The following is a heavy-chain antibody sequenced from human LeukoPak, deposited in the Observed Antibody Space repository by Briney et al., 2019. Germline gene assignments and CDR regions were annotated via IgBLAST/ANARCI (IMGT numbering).Heavy chain of an antibody. Sequence: SETLSLTCAVSGGSISSGGYSWSWIRQHPGKGLEWIGYIYYSGSTYYNPSLKSRVTISVDTSKNQFSLKLSSVTAADTAVYYCARRTRNENFDYWGQGTLVTVSS. D-gene: IGHD1-1*01. J-gene: IGHJ4*02. CDR2: IYYSGST. CDR3: ARRTRNENFDY. CDR1: GGSISSGGYS. V-gene: IGHV4-31*11.